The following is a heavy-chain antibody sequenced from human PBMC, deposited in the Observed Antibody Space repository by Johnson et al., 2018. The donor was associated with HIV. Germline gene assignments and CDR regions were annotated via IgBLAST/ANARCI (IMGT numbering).Heavy chain of an antibody. V-gene: IGHV3-66*01. Sequence: VQLVESGGGLVQPGGSLRLSCAASGFTVSSYYMTWVRQAPGKGLAWISVLFSGGTTYYGDYVKGSFTISRDNSKNTLYLQMNSLRADDTAAYYCARACRDGYTCDVYDIWGQGTMVTVSS. CDR1: GFTVSSYY. D-gene: IGHD5-24*01. CDR3: ARACRDGYTCDVYDI. CDR2: LFSGGTT. J-gene: IGHJ3*02.